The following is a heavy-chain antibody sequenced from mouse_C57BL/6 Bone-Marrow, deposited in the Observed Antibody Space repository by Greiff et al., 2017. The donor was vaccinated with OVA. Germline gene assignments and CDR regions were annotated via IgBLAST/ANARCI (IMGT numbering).Heavy chain of an antibody. CDR2: IYPGSGNT. Sequence: VKLVESGAELVRPGASVKLSCKASGYTFTDYYINWVKQRPGQGLEWIARIYPGSGNTYYNEKFKGKATLTAEKSSSTAYMQLRSLTSEDSAVYFCARERRAYWGQGTLVTVSA. J-gene: IGHJ3*01. V-gene: IGHV1-76*01. CDR3: ARERRAY. CDR1: GYTFTDYY.